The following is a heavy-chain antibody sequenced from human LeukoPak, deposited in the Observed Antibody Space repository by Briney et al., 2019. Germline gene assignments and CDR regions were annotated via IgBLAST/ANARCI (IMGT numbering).Heavy chain of an antibody. CDR2: IRYDESDE. J-gene: IGHJ4*02. CDR3: VKDSSWMGEYYFDY. V-gene: IGHV3-30*02. D-gene: IGHD3-16*01. Sequence: GGSLRLSCAASEFTFSNYGMHWVRQAPGKGLEWVAFIRYDESDEYYADSVKGRFTISRDNSKNTLYLQMNSLRADDTAVYYCVKDSSWMGEYYFDYWGQGTLVTVSS. CDR1: EFTFSNYG.